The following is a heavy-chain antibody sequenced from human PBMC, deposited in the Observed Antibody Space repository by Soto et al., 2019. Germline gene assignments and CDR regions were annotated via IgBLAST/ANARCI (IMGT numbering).Heavy chain of an antibody. Sequence: EVQLVQSGAEVRKPGESLKISCEGSGYSFAIYWIGWVRQMPGKGLEWMGIFYPSDSESKYSPSFQGQVTFSADKSVNTAYLQWRSLKASDTAVYYCARRPKDVLSPSYTGYFEFWGQGTLVTVTS. CDR1: GYSFAIYW. CDR3: ARRPKDVLSPSYTGYFEF. J-gene: IGHJ4*02. V-gene: IGHV5-51*03. CDR2: FYPSDSES. D-gene: IGHD2-2*02.